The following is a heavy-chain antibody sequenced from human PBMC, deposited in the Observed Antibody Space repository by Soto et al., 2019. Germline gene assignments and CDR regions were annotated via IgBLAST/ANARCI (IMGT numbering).Heavy chain of an antibody. CDR2: INTYNGNT. D-gene: IGHD3-16*01. J-gene: IGHJ6*02. V-gene: IGHV1-18*01. CDR1: GHTFTRYG. CDR3: AMVDVYVTPSPQDV. Sequence: QVQLVQSGAEVKNPGASEKVSCKASGHTFTRYGIGWARQAPGQGLEWMGWINTYNGNTNYAQNVQGRVTLTTDTSTSTAYMELRSLRSNDTAIYYCAMVDVYVTPSPQDVWGQGTTVIVSS.